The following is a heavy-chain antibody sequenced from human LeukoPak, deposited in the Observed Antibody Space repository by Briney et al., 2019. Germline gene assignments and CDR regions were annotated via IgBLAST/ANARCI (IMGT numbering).Heavy chain of an antibody. CDR1: GFTFGNYA. D-gene: IGHD7-27*01. CDR2: IRSKGYGGTT. Sequence: GGSLRLSCTSSGFTFGNYAMGWFRQAPGKGLEWISFIRSKGYGGTTDYAASVKGRFTMSRGDSKGIAYLQMDSLKTEDTAVYYCARNWGSGSFDFWGQGTLGTVSS. CDR3: ARNWGSGSFDF. V-gene: IGHV3-49*03. J-gene: IGHJ4*02.